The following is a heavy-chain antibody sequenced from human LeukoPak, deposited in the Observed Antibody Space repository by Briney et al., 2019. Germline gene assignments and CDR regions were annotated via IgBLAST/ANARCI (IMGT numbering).Heavy chain of an antibody. J-gene: IGHJ6*03. V-gene: IGHV4-61*09. CDR1: GGSISSGSYY. Sequence: RSSETLSLTCTVSGGSISSGSYYWSWIRQPAGKGLEWIGHIYTSGSTNYNPSLKSRVTISVDTSKNQFSLKLSSVTAADTAVYYCARDGGIAAAGTFRQMDNYYYYYYMDVWGKGTTVTVSS. D-gene: IGHD6-13*01. CDR3: ARDGGIAAAGTFRQMDNYYYYYYMDV. CDR2: IYTSGST.